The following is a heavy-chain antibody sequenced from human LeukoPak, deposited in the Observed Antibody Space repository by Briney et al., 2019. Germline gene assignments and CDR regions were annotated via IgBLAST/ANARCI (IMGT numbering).Heavy chain of an antibody. CDR1: GGSISSSSYY. CDR3: ARAGATAGRPSLFDY. D-gene: IGHD6-13*01. J-gene: IGHJ4*02. CDR2: IYYSGGT. V-gene: IGHV4-39*07. Sequence: PSETLSLTCTVSGGSISSSSYYWGWIRQPPGKGLEWIGNIYYSGGTYYNPSLKSRVTISVDTSKNQFSLKLSSVTAADTAVYYCARAGATAGRPSLFDYWGQGTLVTVSS.